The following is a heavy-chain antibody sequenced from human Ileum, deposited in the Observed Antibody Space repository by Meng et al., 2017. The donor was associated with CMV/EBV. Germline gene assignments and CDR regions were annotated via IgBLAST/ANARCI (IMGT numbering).Heavy chain of an antibody. CDR3: ARFRIAALGNLFDP. D-gene: IGHD6-13*01. CDR1: GASLSSGDYY. J-gene: IGHJ5*02. V-gene: IGHV4-30-4*08. Sequence: QGHPQESGPGLVKPSQTLSLSCTVSGASLSSGDYYWSWIRQPPGKGLEWIGYIFFSGNTYYNPSLNNRVIISIDTPRNQFSLKVDSVTAADTAVYYCARFRIAALGNLFDPWGHGTLVTVSS. CDR2: IFFSGNT.